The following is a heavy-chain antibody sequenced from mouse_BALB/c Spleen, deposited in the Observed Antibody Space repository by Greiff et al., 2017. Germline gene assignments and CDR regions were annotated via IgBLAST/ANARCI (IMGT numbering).Heavy chain of an antibody. D-gene: IGHD1-1*01. CDR1: GDSITSGY. J-gene: IGHJ2*01. V-gene: IGHV3-8*02. CDR3: ARFYYGSSYFDY. CDR2: ISYSGST. Sequence: VQLQQSGPSLVKPSQTLSLTCSVTGDSITSGYWNWIRKFPGNKLEYMGYISYSGSTYYNPSLKSRISITRDTSKNQYYLQLNSVTTEDTATYCCARFYYGSSYFDYWGQGTTLTVSS.